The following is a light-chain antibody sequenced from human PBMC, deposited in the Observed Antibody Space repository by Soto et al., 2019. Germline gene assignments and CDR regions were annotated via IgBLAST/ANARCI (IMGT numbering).Light chain of an antibody. CDR3: QQYGTSPQT. Sequence: EIVLTQSPGTLSLSPGDRVALSCRASQSLSGSYLAWYQQKPGQAPRLLIYGASTRATGIPDRFSGSGSGTDFTLTISRLEPEDFAVYYCQQYGTSPQTFGQGTKVDIK. V-gene: IGKV3-20*01. J-gene: IGKJ1*01. CDR1: QSLSGSY. CDR2: GAS.